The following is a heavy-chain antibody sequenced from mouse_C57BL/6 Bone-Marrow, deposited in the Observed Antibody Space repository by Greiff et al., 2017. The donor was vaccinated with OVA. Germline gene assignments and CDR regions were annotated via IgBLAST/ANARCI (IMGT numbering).Heavy chain of an antibody. Sequence: QVQLQQPGAELVKPGASVKMSCKASGYTFTSYWINWVKQRPGQGLEWIGDIYPGSGSTNYNEKFKSKATLTVATSSSTAYMQLSSLTSEDSAVYYCASYGEDYWGQGTTLTVSS. CDR2: IYPGSGST. V-gene: IGHV1-55*01. J-gene: IGHJ2*01. CDR3: ASYGEDY. D-gene: IGHD1-1*01. CDR1: GYTFTSYW.